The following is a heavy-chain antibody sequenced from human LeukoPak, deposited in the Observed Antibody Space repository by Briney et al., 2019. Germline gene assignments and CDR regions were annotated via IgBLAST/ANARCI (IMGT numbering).Heavy chain of an antibody. Sequence: GGSLRLSCAASGFTFSGSAMHWVRQASGKGLEWVGRIRGKANSYATAYAASVKGRFTISRDDSKNTAYLQMNSLRAEDTAVYYCARYSNPGIAAAGSFDYWGQGTLVTVSS. V-gene: IGHV3-73*01. J-gene: IGHJ4*02. CDR2: IRGKANSYAT. CDR3: ARYSNPGIAAAGSFDY. D-gene: IGHD6-13*01. CDR1: GFTFSGSA.